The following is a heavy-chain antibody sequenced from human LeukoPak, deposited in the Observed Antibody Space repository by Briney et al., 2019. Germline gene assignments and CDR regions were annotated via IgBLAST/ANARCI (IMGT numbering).Heavy chain of an antibody. CDR1: GFTFSSYA. V-gene: IGHV3-30-3*01. D-gene: IGHD2-15*01. J-gene: IGHJ4*02. Sequence: GGSLRLSCAASGFTFSSYAMHWVRQAPGKGLEWVAVISYDGSNKYYADSVKGRFTISRDNSKNTLYLQMNSLRAEDTAVYYCARDQCVLDGSCYPPAYYFDYWGQGTLVTVSS. CDR2: ISYDGSNK. CDR3: ARDQCVLDGSCYPPAYYFDY.